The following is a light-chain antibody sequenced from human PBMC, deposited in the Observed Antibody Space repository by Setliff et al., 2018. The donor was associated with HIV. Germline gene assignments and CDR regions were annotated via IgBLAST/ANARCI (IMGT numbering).Light chain of an antibody. Sequence: QSALTQPPSVSGAPGQRVTISCTGNSSNIGAGHDVHWYQQFQGRAPRLLIYANNDRPSGVPDRFSGSESGTSASLAITGLQADDEADYYCQSYDSSRSGPVFGGGTKLAVL. V-gene: IGLV1-40*01. CDR3: QSYDSSRSGPV. CDR2: ANN. CDR1: SSNIGAGHD. J-gene: IGLJ3*02.